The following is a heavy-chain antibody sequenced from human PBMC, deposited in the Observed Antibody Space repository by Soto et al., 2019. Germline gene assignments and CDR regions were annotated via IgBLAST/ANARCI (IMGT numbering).Heavy chain of an antibody. V-gene: IGHV1-8*01. CDR1: GYTFTSYD. J-gene: IGHJ5*02. D-gene: IGHD2-2*01. CDR3: ARLKQDVAVA. Sequence: QVQLVQSGAEGKKPGASVKVSCKASGYTFTSYDINWVRLATGQGLEWMGWMKPNSGNTAYAQKCQGRVTMTRNTSISTAYMELSGLKSEDTAVYYCARLKQDVAVAWGQGTLVTVSS. CDR2: MKPNSGNT.